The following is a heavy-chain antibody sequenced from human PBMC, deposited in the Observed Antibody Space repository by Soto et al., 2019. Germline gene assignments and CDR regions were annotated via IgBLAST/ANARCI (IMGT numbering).Heavy chain of an antibody. J-gene: IGHJ5*02. Sequence: GGSLRLSCAGSGFTFSNFEMHWVRQAPGKGLEWVAVIYHDGWNKYYADSVKGRFTISRDNSKNTLYLQMNSLRAEDTAVYYCARDAFYYYDSSGFNWFDPWGQGTLVTVSS. CDR2: IYHDGWNK. D-gene: IGHD3-22*01. CDR3: ARDAFYYYDSSGFNWFDP. V-gene: IGHV3-30*04. CDR1: GFTFSNFE.